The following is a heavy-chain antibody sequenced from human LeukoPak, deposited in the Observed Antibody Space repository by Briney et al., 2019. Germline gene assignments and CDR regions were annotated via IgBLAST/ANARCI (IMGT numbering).Heavy chain of an antibody. D-gene: IGHD6-13*01. J-gene: IGHJ6*02. CDR1: GGSISSGGYY. CDR3: ARYSSSWSAQYYYYYYGMDV. CDR2: IYYSGST. Sequence: SETLSPTCTVSGGSISSGGYYWSWIRQHPGKGLEWIGYIYYSGSTYYNPSLKSRVTISVDTSKNQFSLKLSSVTAADTAVYYCARYSSSWSAQYYYYYYGMDVWGQGTTVTVSS. V-gene: IGHV4-31*03.